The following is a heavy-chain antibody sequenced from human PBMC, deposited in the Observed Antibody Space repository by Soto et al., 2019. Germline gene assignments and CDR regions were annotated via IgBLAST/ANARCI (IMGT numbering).Heavy chain of an antibody. CDR3: VRSKIYQWYFDL. D-gene: IGHD3-16*02. CDR2: RNPASGNT. Sequence: QVQLVQSGAEVKKPGASVKVSCKASGYKFTSFDISWVRQAAGQGPEWVGWRNPASGNTGYAHEIQVRVIMTRDTSTGTAYMELTSLRSEDTAVYYCVRSKIYQWYFDLWGRGTLVTV. J-gene: IGHJ2*01. CDR1: GYKFTSFD. V-gene: IGHV1-8*01.